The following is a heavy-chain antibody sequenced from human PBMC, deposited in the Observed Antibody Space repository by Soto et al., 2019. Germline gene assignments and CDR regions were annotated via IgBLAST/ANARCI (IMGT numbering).Heavy chain of an antibody. CDR1: GYXFTSYW. D-gene: IGHD6-13*01. Sequence: EXLKISCKSSGYXFTSYWLIWVRHMPGKGLELMGRIDPSYSYTNYSPSFQGHVTISADKSISTAYLQLSSLKASDTDMYYFARRQQLVLDGMDVWGQGTTVTVSS. CDR2: IDPSYSYT. CDR3: ARRQQLVLDGMDV. V-gene: IGHV5-10-1*01. J-gene: IGHJ6*02.